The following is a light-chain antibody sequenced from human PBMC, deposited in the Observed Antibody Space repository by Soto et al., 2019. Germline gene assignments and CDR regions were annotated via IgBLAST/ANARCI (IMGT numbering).Light chain of an antibody. CDR1: QSVLYSSNNKNY. CDR3: QQYYSTPWT. CDR2: WAS. V-gene: IGKV4-1*01. Sequence: DIVMTQSPDSLAVSLGERATINCKSSQSVLYSSNNKNYLAWYQQKPGQPPKLLIYWASTRESGVPDRFSGSGSGTDFTLTISSLQAEYVAVYYCQQYYSTPWTFGQGTRWIS. J-gene: IGKJ1*01.